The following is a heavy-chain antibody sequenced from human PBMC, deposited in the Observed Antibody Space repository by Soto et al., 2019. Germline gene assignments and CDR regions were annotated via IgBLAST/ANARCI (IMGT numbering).Heavy chain of an antibody. J-gene: IGHJ4*02. CDR3: ARGSRNYDFWSGYATTPFDY. CDR1: GGSFSGYY. CDR2: INHSGST. V-gene: IGHV4-34*01. D-gene: IGHD3-3*01. Sequence: PSETLSLTCAVYGGSFSGYYWGWIRQPPGKGLEWIGEINHSGSTNYNPSLKSRVTISVDTSKNQFSLKLSSVTAADTAVYYCARGSRNYDFWSGYATTPFDYWGQGTLVTVSS.